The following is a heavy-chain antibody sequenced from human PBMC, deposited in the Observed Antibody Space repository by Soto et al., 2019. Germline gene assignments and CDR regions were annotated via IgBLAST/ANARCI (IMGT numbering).Heavy chain of an antibody. J-gene: IGHJ4*02. V-gene: IGHV4-59*01. D-gene: IGHD6-19*01. CDR2: IYYSGST. CDR1: CGSIDYYY. CDR3: ARARSSEWLAYFDY. Sequence: SETLSLTCAVSCGSIDYYYFSCIRQPPGKGLEWIGYIYYSGSTNYNPSLKSRVTISVDTSKNQFSLKLSSVTAADTAVYYCARARSSEWLAYFDYWGQGTLVTVSS.